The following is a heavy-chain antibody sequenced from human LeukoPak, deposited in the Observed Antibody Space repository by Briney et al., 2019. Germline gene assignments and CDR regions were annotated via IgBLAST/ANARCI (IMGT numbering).Heavy chain of an antibody. CDR1: GGSISSHY. Sequence: SETLSLTCTVSGGSISSHYWSWIRQSPETGLEYIGYIYHSGSTNYNPSLKSRVTISVDTSKNQVSLKVSSVTAADTAVYYCAGSSSWYPATFDYWGHGTLVTVSS. D-gene: IGHD6-13*01. CDR3: AGSSSWYPATFDY. V-gene: IGHV4-59*08. CDR2: IYHSGST. J-gene: IGHJ4*01.